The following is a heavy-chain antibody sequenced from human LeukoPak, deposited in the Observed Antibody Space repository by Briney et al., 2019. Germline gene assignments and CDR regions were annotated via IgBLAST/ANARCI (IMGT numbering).Heavy chain of an antibody. D-gene: IGHD3-10*01. Sequence: GESLKISCASSGFTFSSYGIHWVRQAPGKGLEWISVISYDGRVKYYADSVKGRFTVSRDNSKNTLYLQMNSLRPEDTAVYYCAKESGITMVRGVTNNWFDSWGQGTLVTVSS. CDR2: ISYDGRVK. J-gene: IGHJ5*01. V-gene: IGHV3-30*18. CDR1: GFTFSSYG. CDR3: AKESGITMVRGVTNNWFDS.